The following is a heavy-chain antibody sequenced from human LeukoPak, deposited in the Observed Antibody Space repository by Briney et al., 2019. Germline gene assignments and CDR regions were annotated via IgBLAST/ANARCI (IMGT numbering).Heavy chain of an antibody. CDR1: GFTFGSYW. D-gene: IGHD3-3*01. CDR3: ARQVKFWSGYYYYYMDV. V-gene: IGHV3-7*01. J-gene: IGHJ6*03. CDR2: IKQDGSEK. Sequence: GGSLRLSCAASGFTFGSYWMSWVRQAPGKGLEWVANIKQDGSEKYYVDSVKGRFTISRDNAKNSLYLQMNSLRAEDTAVYYCARQVKFWSGYYYYYMDVWGKGTTVTVSS.